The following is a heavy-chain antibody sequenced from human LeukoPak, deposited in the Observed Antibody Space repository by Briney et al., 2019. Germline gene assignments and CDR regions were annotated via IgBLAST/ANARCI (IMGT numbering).Heavy chain of an antibody. V-gene: IGHV3-20*04. Sequence: GGPLRLSCAASGFTFDDYGMSWVRQAPGKGVEWVSGINWNGGSTGYADSVKGRFTISRDNAKNSLYLQMNSLRAEDTALYYCARTGTYYYYYMDVWGKGTTVTVSS. CDR3: ARTGTYYYYYMDV. J-gene: IGHJ6*03. CDR1: GFTFDDYG. D-gene: IGHD1-7*01. CDR2: INWNGGST.